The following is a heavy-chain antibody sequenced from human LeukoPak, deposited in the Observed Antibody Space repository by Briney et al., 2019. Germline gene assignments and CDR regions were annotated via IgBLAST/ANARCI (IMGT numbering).Heavy chain of an antibody. CDR1: GFTFDDYA. Sequence: GGSLRLSCAVSGFTFDDYAMHWVRQVPGKGLEWVSGINWNSDSIGYADSVKGRFTTSRDNAKNSLYLQMNSLRAEDTAVYYCARGGDYYYYYMDVWGKGTTVTVSS. CDR3: ARGGDYYYYYMDV. J-gene: IGHJ6*03. CDR2: INWNSDSI. V-gene: IGHV3-9*01.